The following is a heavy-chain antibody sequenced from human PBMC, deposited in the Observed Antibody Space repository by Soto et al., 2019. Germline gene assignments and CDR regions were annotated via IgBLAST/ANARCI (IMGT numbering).Heavy chain of an antibody. CDR2: ISSSGSTI. CDR1: GFTFSSYE. V-gene: IGHV3-48*03. D-gene: IGHD6-13*01. J-gene: IGHJ4*02. Sequence: GGSLRLSCAASGFTFSSYEMNWVRQAPGKGLEWVSYISSSGSTIYYADSVKGRFTISRDNAKNSLYLQMNSLRAEDAAVYYCAGQTGQLVQTHFDYWGQGTLVTVSS. CDR3: AGQTGQLVQTHFDY.